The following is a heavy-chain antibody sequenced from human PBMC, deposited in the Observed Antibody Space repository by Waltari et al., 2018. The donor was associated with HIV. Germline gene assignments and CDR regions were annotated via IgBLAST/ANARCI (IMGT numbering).Heavy chain of an antibody. V-gene: IGHV1-69*01. Sequence: QVQLVQSGAEVKKPGSSVKVSCKASGGTFSNYAVHWVRQAPGQGLEWMGRIIPIFGTSTYAQKFQGRLTLTADASTSTAYMDLSSLRSDDTAIYYCAGFWGSGNNPPTFTITYFDYWGQGTLVTVSS. CDR1: GGTFSNYA. D-gene: IGHD3-10*01. CDR3: AGFWGSGNNPPTFTITYFDY. CDR2: IIPIFGTS. J-gene: IGHJ4*02.